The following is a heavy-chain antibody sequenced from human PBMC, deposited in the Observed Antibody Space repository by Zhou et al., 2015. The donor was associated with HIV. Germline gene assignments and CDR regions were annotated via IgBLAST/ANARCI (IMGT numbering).Heavy chain of an antibody. D-gene: IGHD4-17*01. J-gene: IGHJ4*02. CDR3: ARGGDDYAGLHLPH. Sequence: QVHLVQSGAEVKKPGASVKVSCKASGYIFNKYDINWVRQATGQGLEWMGWVNPDSGKTGYAQKFQGRVTMTRDTSINTAYMEVSSLRSEDAAVYYCARGGDDYAGLHLPHWGQGTLVTVSS. CDR1: GYIFNKYD. CDR2: VNPDSGKT. V-gene: IGHV1-8*01.